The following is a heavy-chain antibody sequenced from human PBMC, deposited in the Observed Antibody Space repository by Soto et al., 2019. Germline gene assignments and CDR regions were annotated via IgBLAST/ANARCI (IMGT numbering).Heavy chain of an antibody. CDR2: INAYNGNT. Sequence: QVQLVQSGAEVKKPGASVKVSCKASGYTFTSYGISWVRQAPGQGLEWMGWINAYNGNTNYAQKLQGRVTMTTDTATSTTYRELMSMRSDETAVYSCARFLPPFDPWGQGTRVTVSS. CDR3: ARFLPPFDP. J-gene: IGHJ5*02. V-gene: IGHV1-18*01. CDR1: GYTFTSYG.